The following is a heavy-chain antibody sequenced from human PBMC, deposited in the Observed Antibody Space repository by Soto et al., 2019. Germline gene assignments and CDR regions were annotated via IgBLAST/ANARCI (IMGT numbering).Heavy chain of an antibody. J-gene: IGHJ3*01. V-gene: IGHV4-4*02. CDR3: AYSTGWYRHDV. CDR2: IFHSGDT. D-gene: IGHD6-19*01. CDR1: GDSISNSRW. Sequence: QVQLQESGPGLVKPSGTLSLTCAVSGDSISNSRWWTWVRQPLGKGLEWIGDIFHSGDTNYNPSLKSRVFISVDKSQNQFSLKVSSVTAADTAVYYCAYSTGWYRHDVWDQGTLVTVSS.